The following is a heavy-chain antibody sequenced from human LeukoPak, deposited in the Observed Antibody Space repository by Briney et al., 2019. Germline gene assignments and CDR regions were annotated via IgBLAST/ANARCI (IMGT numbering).Heavy chain of an antibody. Sequence: SETLSLTCAVYGGSFSGYYWSWIRQPPGKGLEWIGEINHSGSTNYNPSLKSRVTISVDTSKNQFSLKLSSVTAADTAVYYCARGRLWFGVYHGMDVWGQGTTVTVSS. CDR1: GGSFSGYY. V-gene: IGHV4-34*01. D-gene: IGHD3-10*01. CDR3: ARGRLWFGVYHGMDV. J-gene: IGHJ6*02. CDR2: INHSGST.